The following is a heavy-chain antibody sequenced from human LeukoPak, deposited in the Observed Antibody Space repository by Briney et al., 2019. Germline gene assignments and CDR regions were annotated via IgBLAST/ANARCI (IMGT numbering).Heavy chain of an antibody. V-gene: IGHV3-23*01. J-gene: IGHJ3*01. Sequence: GGSLRLSCAASGFTFSSYAMSWVRQAPGKGLEWVSGISDSGGSTFYADSVKGRFTISRDNSKKKLFLQVDSLRVEDTAVYYCVKGKINHNGAFDAWGQGTRVTVSS. CDR1: GFTFSSYA. CDR3: VKGKINHNGAFDA. D-gene: IGHD2-8*01. CDR2: ISDSGGST.